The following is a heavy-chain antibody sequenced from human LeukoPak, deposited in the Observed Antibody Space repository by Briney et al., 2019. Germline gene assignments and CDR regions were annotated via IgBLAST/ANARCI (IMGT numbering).Heavy chain of an antibody. CDR3: AKDISPWSVTPYYFDY. J-gene: IGHJ4*02. CDR1: GFTFSSYG. CDR2: IWYDGSNK. Sequence: PGGSLRLSCAASGFTFSSYGMHWVRQAPGKGLEWVAVIWYDGSNKYCADSVKGRFTISRDNSKNTLYLQMNSLRAEDTAVYYCAKDISPWSVTPYYFDYWGQGTLVTVSS. V-gene: IGHV3-33*06. D-gene: IGHD4-17*01.